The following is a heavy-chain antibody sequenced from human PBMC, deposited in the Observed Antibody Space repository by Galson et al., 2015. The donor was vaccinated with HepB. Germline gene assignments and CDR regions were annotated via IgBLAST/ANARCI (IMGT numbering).Heavy chain of an antibody. J-gene: IGHJ5*02. Sequence: SVKVSCKASGGTFSSYAISWVRQTPGQGLEWMGGIILIFGIANYAQKFQGRVTITADKSTSTAYMELSSLRSEDTAVYYCATVCGYQLPLRGPSWFDPWGQGTLVTVSS. CDR3: ATVCGYQLPLRGPSWFDP. D-gene: IGHD2-2*01. CDR2: IILIFGIA. CDR1: GGTFSSYA. V-gene: IGHV1-69*10.